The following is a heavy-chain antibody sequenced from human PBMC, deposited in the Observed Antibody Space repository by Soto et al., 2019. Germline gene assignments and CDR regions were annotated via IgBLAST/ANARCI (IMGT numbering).Heavy chain of an antibody. CDR2: INPNSGGT. J-gene: IGHJ3*02. V-gene: IGHV1-2*04. CDR1: GYTFTGYY. D-gene: IGHD5-12*01. CDR3: ARLATNSFANLPDAAAFDI. Sequence: GASVKVSCKASGYTFTGYYMHWVRQAPGQGLEWMGWINPNSGGTNYAQKFQGWVTMTRDTSISTAYMELSRLRSDDTAVYYCARLATNSFANLPDAAAFDIWGQGTMVTVSS.